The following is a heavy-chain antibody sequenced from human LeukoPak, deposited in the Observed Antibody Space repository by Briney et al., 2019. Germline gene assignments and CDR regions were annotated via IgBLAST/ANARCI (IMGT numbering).Heavy chain of an antibody. Sequence: PSETLPLTCTVSGGSISSYYWSWIRQPPGKGLEWIGYIYYSGSTNYNPSLKSRVTISVDTSKNQFSLKLSSVTAADTAVYYCARLGRSWVFDYWGQGTLVTVSS. D-gene: IGHD6-13*01. CDR2: IYYSGST. J-gene: IGHJ4*02. CDR1: GGSISSYY. CDR3: ARLGRSWVFDY. V-gene: IGHV4-59*08.